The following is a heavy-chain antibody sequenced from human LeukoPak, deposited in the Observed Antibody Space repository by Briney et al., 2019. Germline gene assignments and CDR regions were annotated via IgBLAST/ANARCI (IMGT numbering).Heavy chain of an antibody. D-gene: IGHD3-10*01. Sequence: GGSLRLSCAASGFTFSSYSMNWVRQAPGKGLEWVSSISSSSSYIYYADSVKGRFTISRDNAKNSLYLQMNSLRAEDTAVYYCARDRSGLLWVGELNYVDYWGQGTLVTVSS. CDR2: ISSSSSYI. CDR3: ARDRSGLLWVGELNYVDY. V-gene: IGHV3-21*01. CDR1: GFTFSSYS. J-gene: IGHJ4*02.